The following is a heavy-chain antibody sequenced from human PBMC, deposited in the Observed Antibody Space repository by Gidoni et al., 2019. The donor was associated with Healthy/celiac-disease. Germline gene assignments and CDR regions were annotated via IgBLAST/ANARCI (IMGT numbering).Heavy chain of an antibody. Sequence: QVQLVQSGAAVKKPGASVKVSCKASGYTFTSYGISWVRQAPGQGLEWMGWISAYNGNTNYAQKLQGRVTMTTDTYTSTAYMELRSLRSDDTAVYYCARAVVPPALSSGRFDPWGQGTLVTVSS. CDR2: ISAYNGNT. D-gene: IGHD2-2*01. V-gene: IGHV1-18*01. CDR1: GYTFTSYG. J-gene: IGHJ5*02. CDR3: ARAVVPPALSSGRFDP.